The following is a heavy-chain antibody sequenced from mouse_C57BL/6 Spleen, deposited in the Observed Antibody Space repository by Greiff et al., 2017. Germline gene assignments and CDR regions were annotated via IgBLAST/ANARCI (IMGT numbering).Heavy chain of an antibody. V-gene: IGHV5-4*01. CDR2: ISDGGSYT. D-gene: IGHD3-3*01. Sequence: DVQLVESGGGLVKPGGSLKLSCAASGFTFSSYAMSWVRQTPEKRLEWVATISDGGSYTYYPDNVKGRFTISRDNAKNNLYLQMSHLKSEDTAMYYCARRSRAFDYWGQGTTLTVSS. CDR1: GFTFSSYA. J-gene: IGHJ2*01. CDR3: ARRSRAFDY.